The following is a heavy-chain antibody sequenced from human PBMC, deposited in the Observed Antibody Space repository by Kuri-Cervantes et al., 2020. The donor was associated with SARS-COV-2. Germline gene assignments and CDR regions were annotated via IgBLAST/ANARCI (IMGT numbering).Heavy chain of an antibody. V-gene: IGHV1-46*01. D-gene: IGHD3-3*01. Sequence: ASVKVSCKASGYTFTSYYMHWVRQAPGQGLEWMGIINPSGGSTSYAQKFQGRVTMTRDTSISTAYMELSRLRSDDTAVYYCARFPTIFGVVIIPGYNYGMDAWGQGTTVTVSS. CDR1: GYTFTSYY. CDR3: ARFPTIFGVVIIPGYNYGMDA. J-gene: IGHJ6*02. CDR2: INPSGGST.